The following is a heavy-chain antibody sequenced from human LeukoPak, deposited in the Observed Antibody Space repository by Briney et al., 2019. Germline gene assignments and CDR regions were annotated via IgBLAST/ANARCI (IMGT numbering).Heavy chain of an antibody. Sequence: GGSLRLSCAASGFSFNSFGMSWVRQTPGKGLEWVSSIHSRGDNTHYADSLEGRFTISRDTWKNTVYLQMNRLRVEDTATYYYARQILRGSYFYYLDVWGTGTPVTVSS. V-gene: IGHV3-23*01. CDR3: ARQILRGSYFYYLDV. J-gene: IGHJ6*03. CDR1: GFSFNSFG. CDR2: IHSRGDNT. D-gene: IGHD3-10*01.